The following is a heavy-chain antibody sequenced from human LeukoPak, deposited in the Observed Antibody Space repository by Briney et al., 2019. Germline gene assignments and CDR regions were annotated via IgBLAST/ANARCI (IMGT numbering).Heavy chain of an antibody. J-gene: IGHJ6*02. CDR3: SASRPHYGDYYGLDV. Sequence: GGSLRLSCAASGFTFSSYGMHWVRQAPGKGLEWVAVISYDGSHKYYADSVKGRFTISGDNSKNTLYLQMNSLRTEDTAVYFCSASRPHYGDYYGLDVWGHGTTVTVSS. CDR1: GFTFSSYG. D-gene: IGHD4/OR15-4a*01. CDR2: ISYDGSHK. V-gene: IGHV3-30*03.